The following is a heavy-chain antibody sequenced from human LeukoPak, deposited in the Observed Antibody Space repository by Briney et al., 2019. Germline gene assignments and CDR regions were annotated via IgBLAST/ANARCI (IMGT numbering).Heavy chain of an antibody. CDR3: AKAPVTSCRGAFCYPFDY. CDR1: GFTFSSYE. V-gene: IGHV3-48*03. Sequence: GGSLRLSCAASGFTFSSYEMNWVRQAPGKGLEWVSYISSSGSTIYYADSVKGRFTISRDNAKNSLYLQMNSLRAEDTAVYYCAKAPVTSCRGAFCYPFDYWGQGTLVTVSS. CDR2: ISSSGSTI. D-gene: IGHD2-15*01. J-gene: IGHJ4*02.